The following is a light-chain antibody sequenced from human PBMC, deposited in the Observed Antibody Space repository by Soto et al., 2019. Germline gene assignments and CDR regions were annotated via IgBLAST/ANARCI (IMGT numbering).Light chain of an antibody. CDR3: QQRSNWPRYT. J-gene: IGKJ2*01. CDR1: QSVSSY. Sequence: EIVLTQSPATLSLSPGERATLSCRASQSVSSYLAWYQQKPGQAPRLLIYDASNRATGIPARFRGSGSETDFTLTISRLEPEDFAVYYCQQRSNWPRYTFGQGTKLQIK. CDR2: DAS. V-gene: IGKV3-11*01.